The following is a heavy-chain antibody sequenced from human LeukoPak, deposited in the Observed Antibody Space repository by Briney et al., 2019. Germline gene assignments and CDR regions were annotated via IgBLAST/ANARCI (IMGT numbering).Heavy chain of an antibody. D-gene: IGHD2-15*01. CDR3: ARDPTPDIVVAVAANRHY. J-gene: IGHJ4*02. CDR2: ISYDGSNK. Sequence: GRSLRLSCAASGFTFSSYAMHWVRQAPGKGPERVAVISYDGSNKYYADSVKGRFTISRDNSKNTLYLQMNSLRAEDTAVYYCARDPTPDIVVAVAANRHYWGQGTLVTVSS. V-gene: IGHV3-30*04. CDR1: GFTFSSYA.